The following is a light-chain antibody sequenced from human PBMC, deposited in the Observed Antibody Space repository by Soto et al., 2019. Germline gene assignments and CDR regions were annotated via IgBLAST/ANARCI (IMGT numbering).Light chain of an antibody. Sequence: ENVLTQSPGTLSLSPGERAIVSCRASQCFNSNLACYQQRPGEAPRLLIFHXANKATGSPVRLSGSGSGKEFSLPISSLQPDDFANYYCLQHNSDPRTFGQGTKVDIK. J-gene: IGKJ1*01. CDR3: LQHNSDPRT. CDR1: QCFNSN. CDR2: HXA. V-gene: IGKV3-11*01.